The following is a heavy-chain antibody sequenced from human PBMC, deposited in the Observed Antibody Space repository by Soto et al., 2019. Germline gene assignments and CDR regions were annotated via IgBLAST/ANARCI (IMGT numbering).Heavy chain of an antibody. CDR1: EFTFSSYA. D-gene: IGHD4-4*01. J-gene: IGHJ3*02. V-gene: IGHV3-23*01. CDR3: AKVPTGEMATVFQAFDI. CDR2: INYSGGST. Sequence: PGGSLRLSCVASEFTFSSYAMSWVRQAPGKGLEWVSAINYSGGSTYYADSVKGRFTISRDNSKNTLYLQMNSLRDDDTAVYYCAKVPTGEMATVFQAFDIWGQGTMVTVSS.